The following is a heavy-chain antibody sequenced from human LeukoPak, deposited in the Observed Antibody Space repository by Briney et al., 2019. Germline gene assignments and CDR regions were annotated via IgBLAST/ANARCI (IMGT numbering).Heavy chain of an antibody. CDR1: GYSINNYW. D-gene: IGHD2-15*01. V-gene: IGHV5-51*01. CDR2: IFPADSDI. Sequence: GESLKISCKGSGYSINNYWIGWVRQMPGKGREGRGIIFPADSDIRYSPSFQGQVTISADKSISTAYLQWSSLKASDTAMYYCARQEDCSGGSCYTWFDPWGQGTLVIVSS. CDR3: ARQEDCSGGSCYTWFDP. J-gene: IGHJ5*02.